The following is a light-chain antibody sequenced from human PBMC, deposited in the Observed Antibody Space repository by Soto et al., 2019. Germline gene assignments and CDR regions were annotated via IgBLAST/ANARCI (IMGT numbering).Light chain of an antibody. V-gene: IGKV3-20*01. J-gene: IGKJ1*01. CDR1: QSVSSTY. CDR3: QQFDGSLWT. CDR2: GAS. Sequence: EIVLTQSPGTLSLSPGETATLSCRASQSVSSTYLIWYQQKPGQAPRLLIYGASSRATGVPDRFSGGGSGTDFTLTISRLEPEDFAVYCCQQFDGSLWTFGPGTKVDIK.